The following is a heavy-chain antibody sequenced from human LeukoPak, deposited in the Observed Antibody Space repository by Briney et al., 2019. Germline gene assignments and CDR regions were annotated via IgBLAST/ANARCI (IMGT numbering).Heavy chain of an antibody. J-gene: IGHJ4*02. CDR1: GFTFSSYA. D-gene: IGHD5-24*01. V-gene: IGHV3-23*01. CDR2: FSGSGGST. CDR3: AKSGYNRFDY. Sequence: GGSLRLSCAASGFTFSSYAMSWVRQAPGKGPEWVSSFSGSGGSTYYADSVKGRFTISRDNSKNTLYLQMNSLRAEDTAVYYCAKSGYNRFDYWGQGTLVTVSS.